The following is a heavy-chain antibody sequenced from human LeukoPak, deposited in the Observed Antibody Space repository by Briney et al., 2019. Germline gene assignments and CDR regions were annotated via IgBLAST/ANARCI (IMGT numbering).Heavy chain of an antibody. CDR2: IYYSGST. D-gene: IGHD2-15*01. V-gene: IGHV4-59*08. CDR1: GGSISSYY. J-gene: IGHJ4*02. CDR3: ARGGTDFDY. Sequence: SETLSLTCTVSGGSISSYYWSWIRQAPGKGLEWIGHIYYSGSTNYNPSLASRVAISVDTSKNQFSLKLSSVTATDTALYYCARGGTDFDYWGQGTLVTVSS.